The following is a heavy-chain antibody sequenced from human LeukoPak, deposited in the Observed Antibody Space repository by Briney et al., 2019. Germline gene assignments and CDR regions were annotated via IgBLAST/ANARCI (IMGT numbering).Heavy chain of an antibody. J-gene: IGHJ4*02. V-gene: IGHV3-43*01. CDR3: AKGANYYGSGSYYTFDY. CDR2: ISWDGGST. CDR1: GSTFDDYT. Sequence: GGSLRLSCAASGSTFDDYTMHWVRQAPGKGLEWVSLISWDGGSTYYADSVKGRFTISRDNSKNSLYLQMNSLRTEDTALYYCAKGANYYGSGSYYTFDYWGQGTLVTVSS. D-gene: IGHD3-10*01.